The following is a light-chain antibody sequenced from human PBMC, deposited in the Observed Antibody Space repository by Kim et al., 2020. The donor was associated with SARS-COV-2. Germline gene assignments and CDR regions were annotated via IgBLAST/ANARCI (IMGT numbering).Light chain of an antibody. V-gene: IGKV1-5*03. J-gene: IGKJ2*01. Sequence: ASVGDRVTITCRASQSVSNWLAWYQQKPGKAPKLLIYMVSSLETGVSSRFSGSGSGTEFTLIISSLQPDDFATYYCQQSRTYPYTFGQGTKVDIK. CDR1: QSVSNW. CDR3: QQSRTYPYT. CDR2: MVS.